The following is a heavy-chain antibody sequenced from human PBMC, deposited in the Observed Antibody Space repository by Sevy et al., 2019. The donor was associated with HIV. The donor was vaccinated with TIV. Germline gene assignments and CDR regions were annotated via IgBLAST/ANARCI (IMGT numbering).Heavy chain of an antibody. V-gene: IGHV1-69*13. J-gene: IGHJ3*02. D-gene: IGHD3-22*01. CDR3: ARGGAYYDSSGPDAFDI. Sequence: ASVKVSCKASGGTFSSYAISWVRQAPGQGLEWMGGIIPIFGTANYAQKFQGRVTITADESTSTAYMELSSLRSEDTAMYYCARGGAYYDSSGPDAFDIWGQGTMVTVSS. CDR1: GGTFSSYA. CDR2: IIPIFGTA.